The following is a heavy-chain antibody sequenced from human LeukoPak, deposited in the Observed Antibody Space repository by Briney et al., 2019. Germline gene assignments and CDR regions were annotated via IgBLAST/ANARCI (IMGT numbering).Heavy chain of an antibody. Sequence: ASVKVSCKASGYTFTGYYMHWVRQAPGQGLEWMGWINPNSGGTNYAQEFQGRVTMTRDTPISTAYMELSRLRSDDTAVYYCARDRGTGGGGYSYGTAYGMDVWGQGTTVTVSS. CDR1: GYTFTGYY. CDR2: INPNSGGT. CDR3: ARDRGTGGGGYSYGTAYGMDV. J-gene: IGHJ6*02. V-gene: IGHV1-2*02. D-gene: IGHD5-18*01.